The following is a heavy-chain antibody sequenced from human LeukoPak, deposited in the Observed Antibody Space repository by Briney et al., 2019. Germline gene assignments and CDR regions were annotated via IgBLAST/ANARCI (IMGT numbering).Heavy chain of an antibody. D-gene: IGHD1-26*01. CDR3: ASRDSGSLFDY. CDR2: ISSSSSYI. Sequence: GGSLRLSCAASGFTFSSYSMNWVRQAPGKVLEWVSSISSSSSYIYYADSVKGRFNISRDNAKNSLYLQMNSLRAEDTAVYYCASRDSGSLFDYWGQGTLVTVSS. V-gene: IGHV3-21*01. CDR1: GFTFSSYS. J-gene: IGHJ4*02.